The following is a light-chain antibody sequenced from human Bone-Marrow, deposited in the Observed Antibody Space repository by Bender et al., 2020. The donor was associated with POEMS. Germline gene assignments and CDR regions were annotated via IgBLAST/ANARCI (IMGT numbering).Light chain of an antibody. V-gene: IGLV1-40*01. CDR3: TSRTNKQTLV. J-gene: IGLJ2*01. CDR1: SSNIGAGYD. Sequence: QSVLTQPPSVSGAPGQRVTISCTGSSSNIGAGYDVHWYQHLPGTAPKLLIYANTNRPSGVPDRFSGSRSGTSASLAITGLQAEDEADYYCTSRTNKQTLVFGGGTKLTVL. CDR2: ANT.